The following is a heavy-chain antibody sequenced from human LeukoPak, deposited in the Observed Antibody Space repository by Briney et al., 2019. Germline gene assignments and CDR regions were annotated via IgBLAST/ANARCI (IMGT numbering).Heavy chain of an antibody. CDR2: KNPNSGRT. J-gene: IGHJ6*02. D-gene: IGHD2-2*01. Sequence: ASVKVSCKASGYTFTGYDINWVRQATGQGLEWMGCKNPNSGRTGFAQKFQGRLTMTTNTSISTAYMELSSLTSEDTAVYYCARGPVSTHGMDVWGQGTTVTVSS. V-gene: IGHV1-8*01. CDR3: ARGPVSTHGMDV. CDR1: GYTFTGYD.